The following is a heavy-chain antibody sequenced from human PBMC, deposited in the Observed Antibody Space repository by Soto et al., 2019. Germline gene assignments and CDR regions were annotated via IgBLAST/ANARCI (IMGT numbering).Heavy chain of an antibody. CDR1: GFSLGTSGEG. V-gene: IGHV2-5*02. D-gene: IGHD1-7*01. Sequence: QITLRESGPTLVKPTQTLTLTCTFSGFSLGTSGEGVGGIRQPPRKALEWLATLYWDGDKRYSPSLRSRLTISKDTSESQVVLTMTNMDAADTATYFCAHRKRTITVATYFDYWGLGSLVTVSS. J-gene: IGHJ4*02. CDR2: LYWDGDK. CDR3: AHRKRTITVATYFDY.